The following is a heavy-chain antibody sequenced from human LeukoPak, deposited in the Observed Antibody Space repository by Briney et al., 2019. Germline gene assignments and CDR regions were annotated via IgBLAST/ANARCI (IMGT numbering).Heavy chain of an antibody. CDR3: ARDEYRRGWFDP. J-gene: IGHJ5*02. CDR1: GGSISSNSYY. CDR2: IYYSGST. V-gene: IGHV4-61*01. D-gene: IGHD4-11*01. Sequence: SETLSLTCTVSGGSISSNSYYWSWIRQPPGKGLEWIGYIYYSGSTNYNPSLKSRVTISVDTSKNQFSLKLSSVTAADTAVYYCARDEYRRGWFDPWGQGTLVTVSS.